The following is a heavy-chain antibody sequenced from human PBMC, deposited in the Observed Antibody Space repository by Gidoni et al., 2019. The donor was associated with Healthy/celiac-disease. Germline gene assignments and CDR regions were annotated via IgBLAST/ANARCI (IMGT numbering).Heavy chain of an antibody. Sequence: EVQLVESGGGLVQPGRSLRLSCAASGFTFDDYAMPWVRQAPGKGLEWVSGISWNSGSIGYADSVKGRFTISRDNAKNSLYLQMNSLRAEDTALYYCAKDMGYGVSGSYPFDYWGQGTLVTVSS. J-gene: IGHJ4*02. V-gene: IGHV3-9*01. CDR1: GFTFDDYA. D-gene: IGHD1-26*01. CDR3: AKDMGYGVSGSYPFDY. CDR2: ISWNSGSI.